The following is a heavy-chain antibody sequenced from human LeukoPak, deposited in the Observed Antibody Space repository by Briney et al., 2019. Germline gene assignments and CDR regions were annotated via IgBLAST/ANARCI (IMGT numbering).Heavy chain of an antibody. D-gene: IGHD3-22*01. V-gene: IGHV3-7*01. CDR3: ASSPRYDSSDY. CDR2: IKQDGSEK. J-gene: IGHJ4*02. Sequence: PGGSLRLSCAASGSTFSSYWMNWVRQSPGKGLEWVANIKQDGSEKYYVGSVKGRFTISRDNAKNSLYLQMNSLRAEDTAVYYCASSPRYDSSDYWGQGTLVTVSS. CDR1: GSTFSSYW.